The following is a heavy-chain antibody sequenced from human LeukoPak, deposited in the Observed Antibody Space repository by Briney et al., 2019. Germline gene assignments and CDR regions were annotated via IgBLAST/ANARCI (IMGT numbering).Heavy chain of an antibody. J-gene: IGHJ4*02. D-gene: IGHD3-22*01. V-gene: IGHV3-23*01. Sequence: GGSLRLSCAASGFTFSSYSMNWVRQAPGKGLKWVAGISDSGGRTNYADSVKGRFTISRDNPKNTLYLQMNSLRAEDTAVYFCAKRGVVIRVILVGFHKEAYYFDSWGQGALLTVSS. CDR1: GFTFSSYS. CDR3: AKRGVVIRVILVGFHKEAYYFDS. CDR2: ISDSGGRT.